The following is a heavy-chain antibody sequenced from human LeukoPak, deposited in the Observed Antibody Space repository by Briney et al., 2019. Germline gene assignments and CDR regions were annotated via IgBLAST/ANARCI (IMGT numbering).Heavy chain of an antibody. V-gene: IGHV3-23*01. J-gene: IGHJ4*02. CDR2: ISGSGGST. Sequence: GGSLRLSCAASGFTFSSYSMNWVRQAPGKGLEWVSGISGSGGSTYYADSVKGRFTVSRDNSKNTLYLLTNSLRAEDTAVYYCAKVFAGDNYYDSSGYYSASFDYWGQGTLVTVSS. CDR1: GFTFSSYS. D-gene: IGHD3-22*01. CDR3: AKVFAGDNYYDSSGYYSASFDY.